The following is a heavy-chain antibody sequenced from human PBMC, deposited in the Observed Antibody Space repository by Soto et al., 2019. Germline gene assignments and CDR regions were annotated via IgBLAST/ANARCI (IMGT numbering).Heavy chain of an antibody. J-gene: IGHJ6*02. CDR2: ISYDGILK. CDR1: GFTFSDFG. V-gene: IGHV3-30*18. D-gene: IGHD3-10*01. Sequence: AGGSLRLSCAASGFTFSDFGMHWVRQAPGKGLEWVAIISYDGILKYYADSVKGRFTISRDTPKGAVYLQMNSLTPEDTAVYYCAKDFKVSGGHYGSLNYYYGMDVWGQGTTVTVSS. CDR3: AKDFKVSGGHYGSLNYYYGMDV.